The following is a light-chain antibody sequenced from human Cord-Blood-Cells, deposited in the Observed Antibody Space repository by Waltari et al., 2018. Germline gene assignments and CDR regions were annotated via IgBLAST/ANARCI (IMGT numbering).Light chain of an antibody. CDR2: YDS. CDR1: NIGSKS. V-gene: IGLV3-21*04. Sequence: SYVLTQPPSVSVAPGKTARITRGGNNIGSKSVLWYQQKPGQAPVLVIYYDSDRPSGIPERFAGSNSGNAATLTISRVEAGDEADYYCQVWDSSSDHRVFGGGTKLTVL. CDR3: QVWDSSSDHRV. J-gene: IGLJ3*02.